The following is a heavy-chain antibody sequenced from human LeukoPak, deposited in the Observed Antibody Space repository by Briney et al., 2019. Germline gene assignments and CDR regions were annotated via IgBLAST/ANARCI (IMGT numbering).Heavy chain of an antibody. Sequence: GGSLRLSCAASGFTLSDHYMDWVRQPPGRGLEWVGRIRNKAYSDTTEYAASVKDRFTISRDGSKNSLYLQMNSLKTEDTAVYYCARGTVGATSYYYDFHYLDVWGKGTTVTVSS. CDR1: GFTLSDHY. D-gene: IGHD1-26*01. V-gene: IGHV3-72*01. CDR2: IRNKAYSDTT. J-gene: IGHJ6*03. CDR3: ARGTVGATSYYYDFHYLDV.